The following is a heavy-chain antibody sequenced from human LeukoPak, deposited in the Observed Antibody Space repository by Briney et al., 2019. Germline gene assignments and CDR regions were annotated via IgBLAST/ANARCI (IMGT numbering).Heavy chain of an antibody. V-gene: IGHV4-59*01. CDR3: ARVGAYNWFDP. Sequence: PSETLSLTCAVSGDSISSYYWSWVRQPPGKGLEWIAYIYYTGSSNYNPSLKSRVTISVDTSKNQFSLKLSSVTAADTAVYYCARVGAYNWFDPWGQGTLVTVSS. D-gene: IGHD3-10*01. J-gene: IGHJ5*02. CDR1: GDSISSYY. CDR2: IYYTGSS.